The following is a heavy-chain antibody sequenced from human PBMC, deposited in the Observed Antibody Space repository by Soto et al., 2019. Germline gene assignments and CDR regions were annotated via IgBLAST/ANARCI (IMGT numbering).Heavy chain of an antibody. CDR2: IIPIFGTA. Sequence: QVQLVQSGAEVKKPGSSVKVSCKASGGTFSSYSINWVRQAPGQGLEWMGEIIPIFGTANYAKKFQGRVTSTADESTSTDYMELSSLRSEDTAVYYCARDGGRHSGGIDFWGQGSLVTVSS. CDR3: ARDGGRHSGGIDF. J-gene: IGHJ4*02. D-gene: IGHD1-26*01. V-gene: IGHV1-69*01. CDR1: GGTFSSYS.